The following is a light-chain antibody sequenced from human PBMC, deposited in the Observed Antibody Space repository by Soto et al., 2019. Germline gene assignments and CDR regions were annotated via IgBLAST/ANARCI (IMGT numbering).Light chain of an antibody. CDR2: GAS. CDR1: QSVSSSY. J-gene: IGKJ5*01. V-gene: IGKV3D-20*02. CDR3: QQRSNWPIT. Sequence: EDVLTQSPGTLSLSPGERATLSCRASQSVSSSYLAWYQQKPGQAPRLLIYGASSRATGIPDRFSGSGSGTDFTLTISSLEPEDFAVYYCQQRSNWPITFGQGTRLEIK.